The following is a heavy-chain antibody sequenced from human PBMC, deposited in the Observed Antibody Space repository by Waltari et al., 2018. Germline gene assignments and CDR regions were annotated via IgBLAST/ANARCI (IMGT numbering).Heavy chain of an antibody. CDR1: GDSMSRTDC. Sequence: QLQLQESGPGLVKPSGTLSLTCAVSGDSMSRTDCWSWVRPSPGKGLEWMGQVRGDWKTNYNPSFASRVTISLDTYNKQFSLKVTSATAADTAVYYCARDRGRGLYLDSWGPGILVTVSP. CDR3: ARDRGRGLYLDS. V-gene: IGHV4-4*02. J-gene: IGHJ4*02. D-gene: IGHD2-15*01. CDR2: VRGDWKT.